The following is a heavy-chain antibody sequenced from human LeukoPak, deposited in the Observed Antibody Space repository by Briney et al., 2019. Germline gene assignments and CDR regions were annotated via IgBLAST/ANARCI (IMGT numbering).Heavy chain of an antibody. V-gene: IGHV3-23*01. Sequence: PGGSLRLSCAASGLTFSSSALSWVRQAPGKGLQWVSSISGSGGTTHYADSVKGRFTISRDNSKNTLYLQMNSLRAEDTAVYYCAKDRKYSSSWYYFDYWGQGTLVTVSS. CDR2: ISGSGGTT. CDR3: AKDRKYSSSWYYFDY. CDR1: GLTFSSSA. J-gene: IGHJ4*02. D-gene: IGHD6-13*01.